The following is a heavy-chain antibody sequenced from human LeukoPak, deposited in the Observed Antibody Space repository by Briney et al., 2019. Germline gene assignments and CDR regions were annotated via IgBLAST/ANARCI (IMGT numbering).Heavy chain of an antibody. V-gene: IGHV4-4*08. J-gene: IGHJ2*01. CDR2: IYSNGIT. D-gene: IGHD3-22*01. CDR3: ARRAYYDSSGYHPTSGYFDL. CDR1: GGSMFSYY. Sequence: SETLSLTCSVSGGSMFSYYWNWIRQSPGKGLEGIGYIYSNGITNYSPSLRSRGTISFATSRNQFSLRLTSVTAADTAIYYCARRAYYDSSGYHPTSGYFDLWGRGTLVTVSS.